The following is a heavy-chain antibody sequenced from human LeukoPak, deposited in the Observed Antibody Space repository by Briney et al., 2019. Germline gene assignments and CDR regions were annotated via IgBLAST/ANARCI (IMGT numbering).Heavy chain of an antibody. CDR3: AKKGSSTWYHFDY. J-gene: IGHJ4*02. Sequence: GGSLRLSCAASGFTFSNYGMHWVRQAPGKGLEWVAFIRYDGSNKNYADSVKGRFTISRGNSKNTLYLQMNSLRAEDTAVYYCAKKGSSTWYHFDYWGQGTLVTVSS. CDR1: GFTFSNYG. V-gene: IGHV3-30*02. CDR2: IRYDGSNK. D-gene: IGHD6-13*01.